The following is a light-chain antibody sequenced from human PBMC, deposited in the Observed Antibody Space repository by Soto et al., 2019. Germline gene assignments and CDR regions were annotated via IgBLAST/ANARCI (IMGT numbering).Light chain of an antibody. CDR2: GNN. J-gene: IGLJ7*01. CDR1: SSNIGSNT. Sequence: QSVLTQPPSASGTPGQRVTISCSGSSSNIGSNTVNWYQQLPGTAPKLLIYGNNERPSGVPDRFSGSKSGPSGSLAISGLQSEDEADYYCASWDDTLNVAVFGGGTQLTVL. CDR3: ASWDDTLNVAV. V-gene: IGLV1-44*01.